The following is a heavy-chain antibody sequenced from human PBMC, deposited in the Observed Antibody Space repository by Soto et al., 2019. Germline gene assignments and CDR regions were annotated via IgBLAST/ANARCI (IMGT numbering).Heavy chain of an antibody. CDR1: GFTFSSYE. D-gene: IGHD1-26*01. CDR3: ARDFEWELLSGMDV. J-gene: IGHJ6*02. Sequence: EVQLVESGGGLVQPGGSLRLSCAASGFTFSSYEMNWVRQAPGKGLEWVSYISSSGSTIYYADSVKGRFTISRDNAKNSLYLQMNSLRAEGTAVYYCARDFEWELLSGMDVWGQGTTVTVSS. V-gene: IGHV3-48*03. CDR2: ISSSGSTI.